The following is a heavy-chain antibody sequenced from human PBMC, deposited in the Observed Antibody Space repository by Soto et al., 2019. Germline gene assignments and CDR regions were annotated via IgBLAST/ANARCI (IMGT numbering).Heavy chain of an antibody. J-gene: IGHJ5*02. CDR1: GGSISRGGYS. CDR2: IYHSGST. V-gene: IGHV4-30-2*01. Sequence: PSETLSLTCAVSGGSISRGGYSWSWIRQPPGKGLEWIGYIYHSGSTYYNPSLKSRVTISVDRSKNQFSLKLSSVTAADTAVYYCARVFGYCSNGVCYRWFDPWGQGTLVTVS. D-gene: IGHD2-8*01. CDR3: ARVFGYCSNGVCYRWFDP.